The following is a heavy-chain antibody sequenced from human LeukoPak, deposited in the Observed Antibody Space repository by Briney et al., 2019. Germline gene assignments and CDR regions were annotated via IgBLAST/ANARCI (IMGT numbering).Heavy chain of an antibody. CDR2: MYSSGET. Sequence: PSETLSLTCTVSGGSISSYYWNWIRKPAGKGLEWIGRMYSSGETNYNPSLRSRVTMSIDTSKNHFSLRLNSVTAADTAVYYCARGGLVMVPGSIAGFDPWGQGTLVTVSS. CDR1: GGSISSYY. CDR3: ARGGLVMVPGSIAGFDP. D-gene: IGHD2-2*01. V-gene: IGHV4-4*07. J-gene: IGHJ5*02.